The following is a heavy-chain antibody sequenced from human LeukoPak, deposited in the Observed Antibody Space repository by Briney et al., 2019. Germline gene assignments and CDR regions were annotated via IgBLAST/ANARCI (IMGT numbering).Heavy chain of an antibody. Sequence: SETLSLTCSVPGGSITNYYWNWIRQPPGKGLEWIGYIHNSGDTNHNPSLKSRVTMSLDTSTNLFSLKLTSVTAADTAVYYCARGSPEHSSILENWGQGTLVTVSS. D-gene: IGHD1-1*01. V-gene: IGHV4-59*01. CDR3: ARGSPEHSSILEN. J-gene: IGHJ4*02. CDR1: GGSITNYY. CDR2: IHNSGDT.